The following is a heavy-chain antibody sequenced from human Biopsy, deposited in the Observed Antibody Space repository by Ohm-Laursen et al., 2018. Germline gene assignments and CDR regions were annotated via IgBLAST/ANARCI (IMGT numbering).Heavy chain of an antibody. CDR1: GGSFSTYA. D-gene: IGHD3-22*01. V-gene: IGHV1-69*04. CDR3: ARFPLGAYDDSGSYRAVEHWYFDL. CDR2: IIPMLDVA. J-gene: IGHJ2*01. Sequence: SVKVSCKASGGSFSTYAVSWVRQAPGQGLEWMGKIIPMLDVANYAQKFQGKVTITADKLTSTAYMELASLRSEDTAIYYCARFPLGAYDDSGSYRAVEHWYFDLWGRGTLVTVSS.